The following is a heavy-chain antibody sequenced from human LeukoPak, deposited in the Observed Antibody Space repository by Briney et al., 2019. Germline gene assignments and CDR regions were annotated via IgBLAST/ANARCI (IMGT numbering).Heavy chain of an antibody. J-gene: IGHJ6*03. V-gene: IGHV4-4*02. CDR2: IYHSGST. D-gene: IGHD1-20*01. Sequence: GSLRLSCAASGFTFSSYAMSWVRQPPGKGLEWIGEIYHSGSTNYNPSLKSRVTISVDKSMNQFSLKLSSVTAADTAVYYCARDGGYNWNPSYYYYMDVWGKGTTVTVSS. CDR1: GFTFSSYAM. CDR3: ARDGGYNWNPSYYYYMDV.